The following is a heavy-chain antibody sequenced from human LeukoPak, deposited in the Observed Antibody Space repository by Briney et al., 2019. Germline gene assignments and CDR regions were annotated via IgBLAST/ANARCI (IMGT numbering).Heavy chain of an antibody. D-gene: IGHD6-6*01. J-gene: IGHJ4*02. CDR3: AREGPYSDSSRSRFDY. CDR2: INPSGGST. Sequence: ASVKVSCKASGYTFTNYYILWVRQAPGQGLEWTGIINPSGGSTSYAQKFQGRVTMTRDTSTSTVYMELSSLRSEDTAVYYCAREGPYSDSSRSRFDYWGQGTLVTVSS. V-gene: IGHV1-46*01. CDR1: GYTFTNYY.